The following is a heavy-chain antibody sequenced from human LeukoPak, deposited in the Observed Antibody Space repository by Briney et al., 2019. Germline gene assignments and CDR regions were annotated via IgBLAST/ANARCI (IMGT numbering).Heavy chain of an antibody. J-gene: IGHJ4*02. CDR1: GFTVISNY. V-gene: IGHV3-66*01. CDR2: LYSGGST. D-gene: IGHD3-10*01. CDR3: ARGGFTDEFDY. Sequence: GGSLRLSCAASGFTVISNYMSWVRQAPGKGLEWVSVLYSGGSTYYADSVKGKFTISRDNSKNTLYLQMNSLRAEDTAVYYCARGGFTDEFDYWGRGTLVTVPS.